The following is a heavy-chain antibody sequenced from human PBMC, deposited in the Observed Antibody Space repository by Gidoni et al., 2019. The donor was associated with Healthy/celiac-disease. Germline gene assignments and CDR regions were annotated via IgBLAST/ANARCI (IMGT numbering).Heavy chain of an antibody. CDR2: INHSGST. Sequence: QVQLQQWSAGLLKPSETLSLTCAVYGGSFSGYFGSLIRQPPGKGLEWIGEINHSGSTNYNPSLKSRVTISVDTSKNQFSLKLSSVTAADTAVYYCARGSGYCSSTSCFPTSYNWFDPWGQGTLVTVSS. CDR1: GGSFSGYF. V-gene: IGHV4-34*01. J-gene: IGHJ5*02. D-gene: IGHD2-2*01. CDR3: ARGSGYCSSTSCFPTSYNWFDP.